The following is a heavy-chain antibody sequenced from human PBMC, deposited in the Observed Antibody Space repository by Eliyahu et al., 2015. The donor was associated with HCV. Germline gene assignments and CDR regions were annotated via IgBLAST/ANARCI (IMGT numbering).Heavy chain of an antibody. CDR1: GXTFTGYY. CDR3: ARVGPSRFLEWLFRYGMDV. D-gene: IGHD3-3*01. CDR2: INPNSGGX. Sequence: QVQLVQSGAEVKKPGASVKXSCXASGXTFTGYYMHWVXQAPGQGLEWMGWINPNSGGXNYAQKFQGRVTMTRDTSISTAYMELSRLRSDDTAVYYCARVGPSRFLEWLFRYGMDVWGKGTTVTVSS. J-gene: IGHJ6*04. V-gene: IGHV1-2*02.